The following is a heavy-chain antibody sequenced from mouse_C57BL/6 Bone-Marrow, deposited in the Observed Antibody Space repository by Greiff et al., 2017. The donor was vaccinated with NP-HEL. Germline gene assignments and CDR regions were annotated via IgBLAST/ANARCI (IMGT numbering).Heavy chain of an antibody. D-gene: IGHD6-5*01. Sequence: EVKVVESGAGLVKPGGSLKLSCAASGFTFSSYAMSWVRQTPVKRLEWVAYISSGGDYIYYADTVKGRFTISRDNARNTLYLQMSSLKSEDTAMYYCTRDAGAYWGQGTLVTVSA. J-gene: IGHJ3*01. V-gene: IGHV5-9-1*02. CDR1: GFTFSSYA. CDR3: TRDAGAY. CDR2: ISSGGDYI.